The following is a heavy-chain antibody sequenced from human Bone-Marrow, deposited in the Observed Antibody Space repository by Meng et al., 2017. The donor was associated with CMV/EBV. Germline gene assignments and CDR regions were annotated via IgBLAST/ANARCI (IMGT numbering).Heavy chain of an antibody. CDR3: ARGECSSTSCPRYYYGMDV. CDR1: GDTSSNYA. D-gene: IGHD2-2*01. Sequence: SVKVSCKASGDTSSNYAIRWVRQAPGQGLEWMGGIIPIFGTANYAQKFQGRVTITTDESMSTACMELSSMRSEDTAVYYCARGECSSTSCPRYYYGMDVWGQGTTVTVSS. V-gene: IGHV1-69*05. CDR2: IIPIFGTA. J-gene: IGHJ6*02.